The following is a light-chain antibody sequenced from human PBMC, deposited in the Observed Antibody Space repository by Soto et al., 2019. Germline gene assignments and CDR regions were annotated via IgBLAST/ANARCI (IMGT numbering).Light chain of an antibody. V-gene: IGLV2-23*01. Sequence: QSALTQPASVSGSPGQSITISCNGTSSDVGSYNLVSWYQQRPGKAPKLMIYEGNKRPSGVSNRFSGSKSGNTASLTISGLQAEDEADYYCCSYAGSSTWVFGGGTKLTVL. CDR3: CSYAGSSTWV. CDR2: EGN. CDR1: SSDVGSYNL. J-gene: IGLJ3*02.